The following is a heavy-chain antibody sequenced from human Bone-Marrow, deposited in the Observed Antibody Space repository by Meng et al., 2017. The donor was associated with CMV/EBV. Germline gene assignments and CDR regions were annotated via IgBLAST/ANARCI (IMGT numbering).Heavy chain of an antibody. J-gene: IGHJ4*02. D-gene: IGHD1-26*01. V-gene: IGHV3-33*01. CDR3: ARANSGSLAFDY. CDR2: IWYDGSNK. Sequence: CAASGFTFSSSGMHWVRQAPGKGLEWVAVIWYDGSNKYYADSVKGRFTFSRDNAKNSLYLQMNSLRAEDTAVYYCARANSGSLAFDYWGQGTLVTVSS. CDR1: GFTFSSSG.